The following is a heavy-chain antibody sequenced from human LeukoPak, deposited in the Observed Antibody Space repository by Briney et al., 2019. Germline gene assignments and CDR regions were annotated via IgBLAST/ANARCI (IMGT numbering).Heavy chain of an antibody. CDR1: GYTFTGHY. CDR3: ARDRKDTMIVYY. D-gene: IGHD3-22*01. J-gene: IGHJ4*02. V-gene: IGHV1-2*02. CDR2: INPNSGGT. Sequence: ASVKVSCKASGYTFTGHYMHWVRQAPGQGLEWMGWINPNSGGTNYAQKFQGRVTMTRDTSISTTYMELSRLRSDDTAVYYCARDRKDTMIVYYWGQGTLVTVSS.